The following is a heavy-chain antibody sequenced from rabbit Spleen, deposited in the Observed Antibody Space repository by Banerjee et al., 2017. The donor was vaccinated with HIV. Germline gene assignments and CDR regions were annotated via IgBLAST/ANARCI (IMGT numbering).Heavy chain of an antibody. Sequence: QQQLEESGGDLVKPEGSLTLTCTASGFSFSSHLYMCWVRRAPGKGLELIACIYGATGSSAWYANWAKGRFTISKTSSTTVTLQMTSLTAADTATYFCARDAGTSFSTYGMDLWGQGTLVTVS. CDR2: IYGATGSSA. D-gene: IGHD8-1*01. CDR1: GFSFSSHLY. CDR3: ARDAGTSFSTYGMDL. J-gene: IGHJ6*01. V-gene: IGHV1S45*01.